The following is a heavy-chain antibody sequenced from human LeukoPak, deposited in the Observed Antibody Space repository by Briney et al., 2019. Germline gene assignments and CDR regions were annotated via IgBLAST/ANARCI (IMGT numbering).Heavy chain of an antibody. Sequence: PSETLSLTCTVSGASTTNYYWSWIRQPPGKGLEWIGYIYYSGSTNYNPSLNSRVTISIDKSKNQFSLKLNSVTAADTAVYYCARDRGYLDGFDTWGQGTMVTVSS. V-gene: IGHV4-59*01. D-gene: IGHD3-10*01. CDR1: GASTTNYY. J-gene: IGHJ3*02. CDR2: IYYSGST. CDR3: ARDRGYLDGFDT.